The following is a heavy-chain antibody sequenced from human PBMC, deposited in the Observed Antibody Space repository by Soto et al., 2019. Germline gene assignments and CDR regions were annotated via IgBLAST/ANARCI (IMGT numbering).Heavy chain of an antibody. V-gene: IGHV3-23*01. J-gene: IGHJ4*02. CDR2: ISNTGGST. CDR3: AKDSKSIAPRAYFDY. CDR1: GFTFSSYA. D-gene: IGHD6-6*01. Sequence: PGGSLRLSCAASGFTFSSYAMSWVRQAPGKGLEWISDISNTGGSTYYADSVKGRFTISRDNSKNTLYLQMNSLRAEDTAVYYCAKDSKSIAPRAYFDYWGQGALVTAPQ.